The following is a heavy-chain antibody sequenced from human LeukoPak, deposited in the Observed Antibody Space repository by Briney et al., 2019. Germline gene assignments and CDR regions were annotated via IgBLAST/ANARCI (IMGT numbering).Heavy chain of an antibody. CDR3: ASQLGGNVY. CDR1: GFXFSSYA. V-gene: IGHV3-23*01. CDR2: ISGSGGST. Sequence: GGSLRLSCAASGFXFSSYAMSWVRQAPGKGLEWVSAISGSGGSTYYADSVKGRFTISRDNSKNTLYLQMDSLRAEDTVVYFCASQLGGNVYWGQGTLVTVSS. J-gene: IGHJ4*02. D-gene: IGHD3-16*01.